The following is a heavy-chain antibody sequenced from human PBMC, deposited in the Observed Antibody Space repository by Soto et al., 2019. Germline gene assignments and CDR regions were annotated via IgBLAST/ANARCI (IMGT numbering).Heavy chain of an antibody. CDR1: GGSFSGYI. CDR3: ARGLISGSHYSGGWYYFDS. J-gene: IGHJ4*02. V-gene: IGHV4-34*01. Sequence: SETLSLTCDVYGGSFSGYIWTWIRQTPGKGLQWIGQINHSGSANYNPSLKSRVTISVHTSNSQFSLELNSVTAADTAVYYCARGLISGSHYSGGWYYFDSWGQGIQVTVSS. D-gene: IGHD1-26*01. CDR2: INHSGSA.